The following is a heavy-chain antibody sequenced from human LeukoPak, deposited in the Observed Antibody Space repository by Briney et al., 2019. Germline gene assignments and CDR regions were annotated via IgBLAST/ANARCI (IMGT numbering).Heavy chain of an antibody. D-gene: IGHD5-24*01. Sequence: PSETVSLTCTVSGGSISSYYWSWIRQPPGKGLEWIGYIYYSGSTNYNPSLKSRVTISVDTSKNQFSLKLSSVTAADTAVYYCARLGDGYNSRVASYWGQGTLVTVSS. CDR1: GGSISSYY. CDR2: IYYSGST. CDR3: ARLGDGYNSRVASY. V-gene: IGHV4-59*08. J-gene: IGHJ4*02.